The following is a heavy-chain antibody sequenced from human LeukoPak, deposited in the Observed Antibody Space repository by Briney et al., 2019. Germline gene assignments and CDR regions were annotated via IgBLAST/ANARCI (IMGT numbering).Heavy chain of an antibody. CDR3: ARDLDDYAWGSYRGPDAFDI. Sequence: GGSLRLSCAGSGFTFSTYSMNWVRQAPGKGLEWVSSISSGGSYIYYADSVKGRFSISRDNAKNSLYLQMNSLRAEDTAVYYCARDLDDYAWGSYRGPDAFDIWGQGTMVTVSS. CDR2: ISSGGSYI. D-gene: IGHD3-16*02. CDR1: GFTFSTYS. J-gene: IGHJ3*02. V-gene: IGHV3-21*01.